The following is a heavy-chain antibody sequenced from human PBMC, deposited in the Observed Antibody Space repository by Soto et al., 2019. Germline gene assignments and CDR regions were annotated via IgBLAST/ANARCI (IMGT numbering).Heavy chain of an antibody. CDR1: GGSISSGTYY. J-gene: IGHJ4*02. Sequence: ASETLSLTCTVSGGSISSGTYYWGWIRQPPGKGLEWIGSVDYSGITYYNPSLESRVAISVDTSKNQLSLRLTLLTAADTAVYYCARHVRLLVYAVRTRIYFDYWGQGTLVTVSS. CDR2: VDYSGIT. V-gene: IGHV4-39*01. CDR3: ARHVRLLVYAVRTRIYFDY. D-gene: IGHD2-8*01.